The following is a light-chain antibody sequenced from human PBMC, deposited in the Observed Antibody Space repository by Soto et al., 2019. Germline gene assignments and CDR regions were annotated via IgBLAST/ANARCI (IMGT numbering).Light chain of an antibody. CDR1: QGISTF. Sequence: DIQMTQSPSSLSASVGDRVTITCRASQGISTFLNWYQLKPGKAPTLLIYIASDLQGGVPSRFSGSGSGTEFSLTIDTLQPYDVATYYCQQTYTVPPTFGQGTRLEVK. CDR2: IAS. V-gene: IGKV1-39*01. CDR3: QQTYTVPPT. J-gene: IGKJ5*01.